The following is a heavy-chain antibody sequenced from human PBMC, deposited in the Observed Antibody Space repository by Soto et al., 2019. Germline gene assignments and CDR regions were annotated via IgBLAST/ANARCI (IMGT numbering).Heavy chain of an antibody. CDR2: ISAYNGNT. J-gene: IGHJ6*02. CDR1: GYTFTSYG. V-gene: IGHV1-18*01. D-gene: IGHD3-3*01. Sequence: QVQLVQSGAEVKKPGASVKVSCKASGYTFTSYGISWVRQAPGQGHEWMGWISAYNGNTNYAQKLQGRVTMTTDTCTSRAYMKLRSLRSDDTAVYYCASTTYYDFWSGSPLVVYYGMDVWGQGTTVTVSS. CDR3: ASTTYYDFWSGSPLVVYYGMDV.